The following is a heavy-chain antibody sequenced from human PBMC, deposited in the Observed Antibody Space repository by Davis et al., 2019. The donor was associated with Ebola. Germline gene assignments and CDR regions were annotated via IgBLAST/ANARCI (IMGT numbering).Heavy chain of an antibody. V-gene: IGHV1-2*02. CDR1: GYTFTSYD. CDR3: ARAGIAAAGLYFYYYGMDV. CDR2: INPNSGGT. J-gene: IGHJ6*02. D-gene: IGHD6-13*01. Sequence: ASVKVSCKASGYTFTSYDINWVRQATGQGLEWMGWINPNSGGTNYAQKFQGRVTMTRDTSISTANMELSRLTSDDTAVYYCARAGIAAAGLYFYYYGMDVWGQGTTVTVSS.